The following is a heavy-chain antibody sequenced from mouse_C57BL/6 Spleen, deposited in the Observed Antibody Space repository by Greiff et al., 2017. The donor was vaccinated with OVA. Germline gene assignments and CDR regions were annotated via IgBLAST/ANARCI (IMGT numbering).Heavy chain of an antibody. CDR1: GFTFSDYG. J-gene: IGHJ1*03. CDR2: ISSGSSTI. Sequence: EVKLLESGGGLVKPGGSLKLSCAASGFTFSDYGMHWVHQAPEQGLEWVAYISSGSSTIYYADTVKGRFTITRDNAKYTLFLQMNRLRSEDTAMYYYSRAYGSSPYYYFDDWGKGTLVTVSA. V-gene: IGHV5-17*01. CDR3: SRAYGSSPYYYFDD. D-gene: IGHD1-1*01.